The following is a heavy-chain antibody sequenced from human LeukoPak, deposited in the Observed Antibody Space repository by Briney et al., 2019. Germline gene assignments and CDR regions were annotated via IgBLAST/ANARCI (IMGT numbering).Heavy chain of an antibody. CDR2: IHGDGTFT. D-gene: IGHD3-10*01. V-gene: IGHV3-74*01. Sequence: GGSLRLSCAASGFTFSTYWMHWVRQAPGKGLVWVLRIHGDGTFTTSADSVKGRFTISRDNAQNMVYLQMNSLRVEDTAVYYCARDLVLGSGSYGQWGQGTLVTVSS. J-gene: IGHJ4*02. CDR1: GFTFSTYW. CDR3: ARDLVLGSGSYGQ.